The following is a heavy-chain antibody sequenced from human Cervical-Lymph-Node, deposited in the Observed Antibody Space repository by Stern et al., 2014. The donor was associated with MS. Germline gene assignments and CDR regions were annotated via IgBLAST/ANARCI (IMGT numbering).Heavy chain of an antibody. V-gene: IGHV3-30*18. CDR2: ISFDGNDI. CDR3: AKGYFLDH. CDR1: GFTFSNYG. Sequence: VQLVESGGGVVQPGRSLRLSCVASGFTFSNYGMRWVRQAPGKGLEWVAIISFDGNDISYKDSVEGRFTVSRDNSKSMLYLQMNNLRPEDTGVYYCAKGYFLDHWGQGALVTVSS. D-gene: IGHD5-18*01. J-gene: IGHJ4*02.